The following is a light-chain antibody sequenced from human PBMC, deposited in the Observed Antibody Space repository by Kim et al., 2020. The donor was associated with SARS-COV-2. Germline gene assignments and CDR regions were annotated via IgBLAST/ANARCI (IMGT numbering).Light chain of an antibody. CDR2: DSS. J-gene: IGKJ1*01. CDR1: QSVSTN. V-gene: IGKV3-15*01. Sequence: EIVMTQSPATLSVSPGEGATLSCRASQSVSTNLAWYQQKPGQAPRLLIYDSSTRATGIPASFSGGGSGTEFTLTISSLQSEDFAVYYCQQYNNWPGTFGQGTKVDIK. CDR3: QQYNNWPGT.